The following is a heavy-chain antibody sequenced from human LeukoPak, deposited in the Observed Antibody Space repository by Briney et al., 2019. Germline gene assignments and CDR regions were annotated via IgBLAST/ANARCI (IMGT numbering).Heavy chain of an antibody. Sequence: GGSLRLSCAASVFTHSSHWMHWVRQPPAKGLVWVSRIHSDGSTTNYADSVKGRFTNSRDNAENTLYLQMNSLRVEDTAVYYCTRRVSATRWFDPWGQGNLVTVSS. CDR1: VFTHSSHW. D-gene: IGHD2-15*01. J-gene: IGHJ5*02. CDR2: IHSDGSTT. CDR3: TRRVSATRWFDP. V-gene: IGHV3-74*01.